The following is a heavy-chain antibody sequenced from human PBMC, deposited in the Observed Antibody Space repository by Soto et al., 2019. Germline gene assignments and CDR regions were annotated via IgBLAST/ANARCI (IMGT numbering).Heavy chain of an antibody. CDR3: AKDPILTTPPSFDP. D-gene: IGHD3-9*01. V-gene: IGHV3-7*03. CDR2: ITQNGSDT. Sequence: GGSLRLSCGASGFSFSAYTMNWFRHTPGMGLEWVANITQNGSDTYYVDSVKGRFTISRDNSKNTLFLQMNSLGADDTAVYYCAKDPILTTPPSFDPWGQGTLVTVSS. CDR1: GFSFSAYT. J-gene: IGHJ5*02.